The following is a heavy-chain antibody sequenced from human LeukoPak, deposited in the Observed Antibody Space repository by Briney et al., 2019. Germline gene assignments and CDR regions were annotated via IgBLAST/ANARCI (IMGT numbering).Heavy chain of an antibody. CDR2: IKQDGSEK. D-gene: IGHD2-15*01. Sequence: GGSLRLSCATSGFTFSSYWMSWVRQAPGKGLEWVANIKQDGSEKYFVDSVKGRFTISRDNAKNSLFLHMNSLRAEDTAVYYCARAKYCSGGSCYFGGFDYWGQGTLVTVPS. CDR1: GFTFSSYW. J-gene: IGHJ4*02. V-gene: IGHV3-7*01. CDR3: ARAKYCSGGSCYFGGFDY.